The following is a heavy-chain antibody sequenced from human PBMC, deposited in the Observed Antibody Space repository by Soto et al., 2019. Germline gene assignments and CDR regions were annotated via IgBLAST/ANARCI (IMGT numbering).Heavy chain of an antibody. Sequence: QVQLVESGGGVVQPGRSLRLSCAASGFTFSSYGMHWVRQAPGKGLEWVAVIWYDGSNKYYADSVKGRFTISRDNYKNTLYLQMNSLRAEDTAVYYCARESIAVAGTFWFDPWGQGTLVTVSS. V-gene: IGHV3-33*01. J-gene: IGHJ5*02. CDR1: GFTFSSYG. CDR3: ARESIAVAGTFWFDP. D-gene: IGHD6-19*01. CDR2: IWYDGSNK.